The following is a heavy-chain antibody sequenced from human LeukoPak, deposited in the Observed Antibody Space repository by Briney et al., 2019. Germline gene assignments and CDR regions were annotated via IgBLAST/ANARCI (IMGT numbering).Heavy chain of an antibody. CDR3: ARGGYDILTGYPNNWFDP. Sequence: SETLSLTCTVSGGSISSYYWSWIRQPAGKGLEWIGRIYTSGSTNYNPSLKSRVTMSVDTSKNQFSLKLSSVTAADTAVYYCARGGYDILTGYPNNWFDPWGQGTLVTVSS. J-gene: IGHJ5*02. CDR1: GGSISSYY. V-gene: IGHV4-4*07. CDR2: IYTSGST. D-gene: IGHD3-9*01.